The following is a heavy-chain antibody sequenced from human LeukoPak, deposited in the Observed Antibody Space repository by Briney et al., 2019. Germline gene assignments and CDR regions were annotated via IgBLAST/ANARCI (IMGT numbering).Heavy chain of an antibody. CDR2: IYYSGRT. Sequence: SETLSLTCTVSGGSISSSSYYWGWIRQPPGKGLEWIGSIYYSGRTYYNPSLKSRVTISLDTSKNQFSLKLSSVTAADTAVYYCARAGKTIPTVKFDYWGQGTLVTVSS. V-gene: IGHV4-39*07. CDR3: ARAGKTIPTVKFDY. CDR1: GGSISSSSYY. D-gene: IGHD4-17*01. J-gene: IGHJ4*02.